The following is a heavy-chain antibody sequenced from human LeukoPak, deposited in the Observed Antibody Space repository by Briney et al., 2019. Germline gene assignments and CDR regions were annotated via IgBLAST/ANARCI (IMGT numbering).Heavy chain of an antibody. J-gene: IGHJ4*02. CDR1: GGSFSGYY. Sequence: SETLSLTCAVYGGSFSGYYWSWIRQPPGKGLEWIGEINHSGSTNYNPSLKSRITMSVDTSKNQFSLKLSSVTAADTAVYYCGRDSDGGNGLYGGFDHWGQGTLVTVSS. CDR3: GRDSDGGNGLYGGFDH. V-gene: IGHV4-34*10. CDR2: INHSGST. D-gene: IGHD4-23*01.